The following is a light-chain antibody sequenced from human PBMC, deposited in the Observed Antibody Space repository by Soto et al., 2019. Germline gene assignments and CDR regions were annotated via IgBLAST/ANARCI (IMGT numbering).Light chain of an antibody. Sequence: QSVLTQPASVSGSPGQSITISCTGTSSDVGGYNYVSWYQQHPGKAPKLMNYDVINRPSGVSNRFSGSKSGNSASLTISGLQAEDEADYYCSSYTSSSTYVVFGGGTKLTVL. V-gene: IGLV2-14*03. CDR3: SSYTSSSTYVV. CDR1: SSDVGGYNY. J-gene: IGLJ2*01. CDR2: DVI.